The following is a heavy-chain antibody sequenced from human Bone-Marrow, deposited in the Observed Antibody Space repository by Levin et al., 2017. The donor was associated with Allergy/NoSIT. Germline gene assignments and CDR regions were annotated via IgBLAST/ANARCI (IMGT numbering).Heavy chain of an antibody. CDR2: ISAYNGNT. D-gene: IGHD6-13*01. CDR1: GYTFTSYG. Sequence: ASVKVSCKASGYTFTSYGISWVRQAPGQGLEWMGWISAYNGNTNYAQKLQGRVTMTTDTSTSTAYMELRSLRSDDTAVYYCARDPPGYIPGRWFDPWGQGTLVTVSS. CDR3: ARDPPGYIPGRWFDP. V-gene: IGHV1-18*01. J-gene: IGHJ5*02.